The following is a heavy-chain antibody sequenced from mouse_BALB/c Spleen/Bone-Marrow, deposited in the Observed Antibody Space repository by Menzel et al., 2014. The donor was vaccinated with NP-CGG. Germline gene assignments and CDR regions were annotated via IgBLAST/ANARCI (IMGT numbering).Heavy chain of an antibody. D-gene: IGHD2-4*01. CDR3: AMITTGAGFAY. V-gene: IGHV14-3*02. CDR1: GFNIKDTY. J-gene: IGHJ3*01. CDR2: IDPANGNT. Sequence: VQLKQSGAELLKPGASVKLSCTASGFNIKDTYMHWVKQRPEQGLEWIGRIDPANGNTKYDPKSQGKATITADTSSNTAYLQLSSLTSEDTAVYYCAMITTGAGFAYWGQGTLVTVSA.